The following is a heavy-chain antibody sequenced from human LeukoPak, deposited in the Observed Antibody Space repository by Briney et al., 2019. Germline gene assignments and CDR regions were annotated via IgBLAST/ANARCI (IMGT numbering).Heavy chain of an antibody. Sequence: GSLRLSCSASGFTFSSFAMHWVRQAPGKGLEYVSGISTNGGSTYYADSVKGRFTISRDNSKNTLYLQMSSLRAEDTAVYYCVKDQYYYDGSGPFDYWGQGTLVTVSS. CDR2: ISTNGGST. V-gene: IGHV3-64D*09. J-gene: IGHJ4*02. CDR3: VKDQYYYDGSGPFDY. CDR1: GFTFSSFA. D-gene: IGHD3-22*01.